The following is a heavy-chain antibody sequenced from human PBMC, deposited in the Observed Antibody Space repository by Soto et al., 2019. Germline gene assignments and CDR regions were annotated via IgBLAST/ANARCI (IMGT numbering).Heavy chain of an antibody. J-gene: IGHJ6*02. CDR2: INHSGST. CDR3: ARDSHCSGGSCYSRSPITYYYYYGMDV. CDR1: GGSFSGYY. Sequence: SETLSLTCAVYGGSFSGYYWSWIRQPPGKGLEWIGEINHSGSTNYNPSLKSRVTISVDTSKNQFSLKLSSVTAADTAVYYCARDSHCSGGSCYSRSPITYYYYYGMDVWGQGTTVT. D-gene: IGHD2-15*01. V-gene: IGHV4-34*01.